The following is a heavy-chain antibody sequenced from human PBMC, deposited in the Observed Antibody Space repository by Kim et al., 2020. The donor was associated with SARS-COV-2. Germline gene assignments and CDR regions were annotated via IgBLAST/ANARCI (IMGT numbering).Heavy chain of an antibody. CDR3: ARGATAMVFRRGTLTFDY. J-gene: IGHJ4*02. CDR1: GFTFSSYA. CDR2: ISYDGSNK. D-gene: IGHD5-18*01. V-gene: IGHV3-30-3*01. Sequence: GGSLRLSCAASGFTFSSYAMHWVRQAPGKGLEWVAVISYDGSNKYYADSVKGRFTISRDNSKNTLYLQMNSLRAEDTAVYYCARGATAMVFRRGTLTFDYWGQGTLVTVSS.